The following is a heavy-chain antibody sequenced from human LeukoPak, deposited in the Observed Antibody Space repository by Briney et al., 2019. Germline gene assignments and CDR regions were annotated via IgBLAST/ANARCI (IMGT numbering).Heavy chain of an antibody. V-gene: IGHV4-4*02. D-gene: IGHD5-12*01. J-gene: IGHJ3*02. CDR3: AREGPSGYGPDAFDI. CDR2: IWHSGGT. CDR1: GDSISTGVW. Sequence: SETLSLTCAVSGDSISTGVWWTWVRQPPGKGLEWIGEIWHSGGTNYNPSLKSRVTISVDTSKNQFSLKLSSVTAADTAVYYCAREGPSGYGPDAFDIWGQGTMVTVSS.